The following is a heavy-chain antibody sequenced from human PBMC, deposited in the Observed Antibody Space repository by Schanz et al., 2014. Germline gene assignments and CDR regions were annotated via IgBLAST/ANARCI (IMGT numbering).Heavy chain of an antibody. Sequence: EVQLLESGGGLVQPGGSLRLSCAASGFTFSSYAMTWVRQAPGMGLEWVSAISGRDGSTYYADSVRGRFTISRDNSKSTLDLQMNSLRAEDTAVYYCANNWNLDYWGQGTLVTVSS. CDR2: ISGRDGST. V-gene: IGHV3-23*01. J-gene: IGHJ4*02. D-gene: IGHD1-20*01. CDR3: ANNWNLDY. CDR1: GFTFSSYA.